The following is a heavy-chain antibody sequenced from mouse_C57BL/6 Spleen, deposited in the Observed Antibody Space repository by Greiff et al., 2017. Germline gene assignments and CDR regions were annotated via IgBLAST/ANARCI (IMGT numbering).Heavy chain of an antibody. CDR2: ISSGSSTI. CDR1: GFTFSDYR. J-gene: IGHJ2*01. Sequence: EVKLVESGGGLVKPGGSLKLSCAASGFTFSDYRMHWVRQAPEKGLEWVAYISSGSSTIYYADTVKGRFTISRDNAKNTLFLQMTSLRSEDTAMYYCARKKGYYVYFDYWGQGTTLTVSS. V-gene: IGHV5-17*01. D-gene: IGHD2-3*01. CDR3: ARKKGYYVYFDY.